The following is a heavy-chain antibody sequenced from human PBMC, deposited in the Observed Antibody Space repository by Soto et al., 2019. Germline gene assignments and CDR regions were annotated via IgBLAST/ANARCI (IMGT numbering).Heavy chain of an antibody. CDR2: IYWDDDK. V-gene: IGHV2-5*02. CDR1: VFSLSTRGVG. D-gene: IGHD3-3*01. J-gene: IGHJ4*02. Sequence: SGPTLVDPTHTLTLTFPFSVFSLSTRGVGVGWIRQPRVKALEWLALIYWDDDKRYSPSLKSRLTITKDTSKNQVVLTMTNMDPVDTATYYCAHRRNYDFWSGYWGFDYWGQGTLVNVSA. CDR3: AHRRNYDFWSGYWGFDY.